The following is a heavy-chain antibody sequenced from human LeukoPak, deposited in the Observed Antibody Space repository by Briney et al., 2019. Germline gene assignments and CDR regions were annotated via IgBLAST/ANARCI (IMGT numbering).Heavy chain of an antibody. J-gene: IGHJ4*02. CDR1: GGTFSSYA. CDR3: ARDVGGYSGYDFDY. CDR2: IIPIFGTA. V-gene: IGHV1-69*13. D-gene: IGHD5-12*01. Sequence: SVKVSCKASGGTFSSYAISWVRQAPGQGLEWMGGIIPIFGTANYAQKFQGRVTITADESTSTAYMELSSLRSEGTAVYYCARDVGGYSGYDFDYWGQGTLVTVSS.